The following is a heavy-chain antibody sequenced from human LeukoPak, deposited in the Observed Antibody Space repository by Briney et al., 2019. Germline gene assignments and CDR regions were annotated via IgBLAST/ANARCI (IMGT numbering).Heavy chain of an antibody. V-gene: IGHV4-59*08. J-gene: IGHJ4*02. Sequence: GSLRLSCVASGFPFSDYYMSWIRQPPGKGLEWIGYIYYSGSTNYNPSLKSRVTISVDTSKNQFSLKLSSVTAADTAVYYCARTSGWGFGELFTDYWGQGTLVTVSS. D-gene: IGHD3-10*01. CDR3: ARTSGWGFGELFTDY. CDR2: IYYSGST. CDR1: GFPFSDYY.